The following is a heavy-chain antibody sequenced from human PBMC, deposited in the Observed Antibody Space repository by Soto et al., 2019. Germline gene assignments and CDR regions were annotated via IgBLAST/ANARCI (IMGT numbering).Heavy chain of an antibody. CDR3: ARAYTVTTNDAFDI. CDR1: GGSFSDYY. Sequence: QVQLQQWGAGLLKPSETLSLTCAVYGGSFSDYYGSWIRQPPGKGLEWIGEINHSGSTHYNPSLKSRVTISVDTSKNQFSLKLSSVTAADTAVYYCARAYTVTTNDAFDIWGQGTMVTVSS. J-gene: IGHJ3*02. CDR2: INHSGST. D-gene: IGHD4-17*01. V-gene: IGHV4-34*01.